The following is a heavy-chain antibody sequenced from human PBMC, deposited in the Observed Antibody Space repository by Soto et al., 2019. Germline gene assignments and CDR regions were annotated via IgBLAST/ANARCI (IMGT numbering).Heavy chain of an antibody. J-gene: IGHJ3*02. CDR1: GYTFTSYG. CDR3: ALYYYGSGRLLYAFDI. D-gene: IGHD3-10*01. V-gene: IGHV1-18*01. Sequence: QVQLVQSGAEVKKPGASVKVSCKASGYTFTSYGISWVRQAPGQGLEWMGWISAYNGNTNHAQKLQGRVTMTTDTSTSTAYMELRSLRSDDTAVYYCALYYYGSGRLLYAFDIWGQGTMVTVSS. CDR2: ISAYNGNT.